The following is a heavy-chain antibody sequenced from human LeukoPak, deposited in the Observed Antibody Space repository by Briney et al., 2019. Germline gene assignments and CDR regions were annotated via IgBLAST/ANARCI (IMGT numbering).Heavy chain of an antibody. CDR1: GGSISSYY. D-gene: IGHD3-22*01. J-gene: IGHJ3*02. V-gene: IGHV4-59*08. CDR3: ARHMIVPGWDVFDI. Sequence: SETLSLTCTVSGGSISSYYWSWIRQPPGKGLEWIGYIYYSGSTNYNPSLKSRVTISVDTSKNQFSLKLSSVTAADTAVYYCARHMIVPGWDVFDIWGQGTMVTVSS. CDR2: IYYSGST.